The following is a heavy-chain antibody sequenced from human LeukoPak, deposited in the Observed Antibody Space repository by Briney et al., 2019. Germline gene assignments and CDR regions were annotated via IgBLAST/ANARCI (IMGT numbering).Heavy chain of an antibody. CDR1: GGSISSGDYY. CDR3: ARELRWLKSNWFDP. D-gene: IGHD2-21*01. V-gene: IGHV4-30-4*02. CDR2: IYYSGST. Sequence: SETLSLTCTVSGGSISSGDYYWSWIRQPPGKGLEWIGYIYYSGSTYYNPTLKSRVTISVDTSKNQFSLKLSSVTAADTAVYYCARELRWLKSNWFDPWGQGTLVTVSS. J-gene: IGHJ5*02.